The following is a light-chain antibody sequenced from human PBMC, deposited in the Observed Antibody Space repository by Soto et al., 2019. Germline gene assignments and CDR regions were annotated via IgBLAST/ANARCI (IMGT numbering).Light chain of an antibody. CDR3: SSYTSSSTNV. J-gene: IGLJ1*01. CDR1: SSDVGGYNY. CDR2: DVS. V-gene: IGLV2-14*01. Sequence: QSVLTQPASVSGSPGQPITISCTGASSDVGGYNYVSWYQQHPGKAPKLMIYDVSNRPSGVSNRFSGSKSGNTASLTISVLQAEDEADYYCSSYTSSSTNVFGTGTKVTV.